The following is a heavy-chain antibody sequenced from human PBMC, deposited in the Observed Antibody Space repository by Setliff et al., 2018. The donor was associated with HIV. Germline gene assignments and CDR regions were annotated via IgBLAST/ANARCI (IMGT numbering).Heavy chain of an antibody. CDR3: ARHGQYGSGSYYNRPFDY. V-gene: IGHV5-51*01. Sequence: GESLKISCKGSGYRFANYWIGWVRQKPGKGLEWMGIIYPGDSDTRYSPSFQGQVTISADKSINTAYLQWSSLKASDTAMYYCARHGQYGSGSYYNRPFDYWGQGTLVTVSS. CDR2: IYPGDSDT. J-gene: IGHJ4*02. D-gene: IGHD3-10*01. CDR1: GYRFANYW.